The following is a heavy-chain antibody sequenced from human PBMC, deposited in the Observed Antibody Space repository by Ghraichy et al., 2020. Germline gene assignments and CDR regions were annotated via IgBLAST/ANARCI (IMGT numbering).Heavy chain of an antibody. J-gene: IGHJ4*02. CDR2: ISGGSTYI. CDR1: GFTFSGYT. CDR3: ARSSREGYITSSRPYDY. D-gene: IGHD5-12*01. Sequence: GGSLRLSCAASGFTFSGYTMNWVRQAPGKGLEWVSSISGGSTYIYYRDSMKGRFAVSRDNAKNSLYLQMNNLRAEDTAVYYCARSSREGYITSSRPYDYWGQGIPVTVSS. V-gene: IGHV3-21*01.